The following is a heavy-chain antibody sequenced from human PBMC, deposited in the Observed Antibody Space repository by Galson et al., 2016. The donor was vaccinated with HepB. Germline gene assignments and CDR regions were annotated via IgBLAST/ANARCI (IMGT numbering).Heavy chain of an antibody. CDR3: ARVYYGSGSYFAAWENYYGMDV. J-gene: IGHJ6*02. CDR2: IIPNSGVT. CDR1: GYTFTGYY. Sequence: SVKVSCKASGYTFTGYYMHWVRQAPGQGPEWMGRIIPNSGVTHYAQKFQGRVTMTRDTSFSTVYMELSRLRSDDTAVYFCARVYYGSGSYFAAWENYYGMDVWGQGTSVTVSS. V-gene: IGHV1-2*06. D-gene: IGHD3-10*01.